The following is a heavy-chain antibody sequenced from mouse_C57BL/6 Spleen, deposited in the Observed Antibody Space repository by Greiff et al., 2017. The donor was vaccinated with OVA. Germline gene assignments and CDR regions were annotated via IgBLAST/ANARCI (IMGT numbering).Heavy chain of an antibody. V-gene: IGHV1-72*01. CDR2: IDPNSGGT. CDR3: ARSIYYDYEDYAMDY. CDR1: GYTFTSYW. D-gene: IGHD2-4*01. J-gene: IGHJ4*01. Sequence: QVQLQQPGAELVKPGASVKLSCKASGYTFTSYWMHWVKQRPGRGLEWIGMIDPNSGGTKYNEKFKSKATLTVDKPSSTAYMQLSSLTSEDSAVYYCARSIYYDYEDYAMDYWGQGTSVTVSS.